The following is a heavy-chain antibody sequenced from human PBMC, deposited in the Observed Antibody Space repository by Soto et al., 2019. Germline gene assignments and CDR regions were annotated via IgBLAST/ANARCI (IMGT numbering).Heavy chain of an antibody. Sequence: QITLKESGPTLVKPTQTLTLTCTFSGFSLSTSGVAVRWNRQLPGKALDWLALIYWYDDKRYSPPLKSRLTITKDTSKNQVVLTMTNMDPVDTATYYCAHRRRGSYFDYWGQGTLVTVSS. CDR2: IYWYDDK. V-gene: IGHV2-5*01. CDR3: AHRRRGSYFDY. J-gene: IGHJ4*02. D-gene: IGHD3-16*01. CDR1: GFSLSTSGVA.